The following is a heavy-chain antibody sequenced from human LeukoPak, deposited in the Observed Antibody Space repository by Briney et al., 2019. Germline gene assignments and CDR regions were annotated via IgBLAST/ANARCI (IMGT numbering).Heavy chain of an antibody. V-gene: IGHV4-59*01. D-gene: IGHD3-10*01. CDR1: GGSFSSYY. CDR3: ARDGTYYYGSGSHPVWYFDL. Sequence: SETLSLTCAVYGGSFSSYYWSWIRQPPGKGLEWIGYIYYSGSTNYNPSLKSRVTISVDTSKNQFSLKLSSVTAADTAVYYCARDGTYYYGSGSHPVWYFDLWGRGTLVTVSS. J-gene: IGHJ2*01. CDR2: IYYSGST.